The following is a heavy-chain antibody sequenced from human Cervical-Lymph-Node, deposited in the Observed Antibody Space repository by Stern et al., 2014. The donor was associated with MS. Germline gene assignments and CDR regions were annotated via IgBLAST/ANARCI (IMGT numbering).Heavy chain of an antibody. V-gene: IGHV1-46*03. CDR1: GYTFTSYY. J-gene: IGHJ5*02. CDR2: INPSGGST. CDR3: ARVTCSGGSCYDWLDP. Sequence: MQLVESGAEVKKPGASVKVSCKASGYTFTSYYMHWVRQAPGQGLEWMGIINPSGGSTTYAQKFQGRVTMTRDTSTSTVYMELSSLRSEDTAVYYCARVTCSGGSCYDWLDPWGQGTLVTVSS. D-gene: IGHD2-15*01.